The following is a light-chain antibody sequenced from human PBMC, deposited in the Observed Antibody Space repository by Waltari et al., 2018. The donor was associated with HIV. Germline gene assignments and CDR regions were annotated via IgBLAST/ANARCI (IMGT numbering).Light chain of an antibody. CDR3: QHLNSYHLT. CDR2: AAS. J-gene: IGKJ3*01. V-gene: IGKV1-9*01. CDR1: QGISSY. Sequence: DIQLTQSPSFLSASVGDRVTITCRASQGISSYLAWYQQKPGKAPKLLIYAASTLQSGVPSRFSGSGSGTEFTLTISSLQPEDFATYYCQHLNSYHLTFGPGTKVDIK.